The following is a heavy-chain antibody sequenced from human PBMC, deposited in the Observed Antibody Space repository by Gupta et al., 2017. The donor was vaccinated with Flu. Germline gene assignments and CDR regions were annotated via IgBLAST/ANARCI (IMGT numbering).Heavy chain of an antibody. CDR3: AKGLIRYSSSWYAGVDY. D-gene: IGHD6-13*01. J-gene: IGHJ4*02. V-gene: IGHV3-9*01. Sequence: GKGLEWVSGISWNSGSIGYADSVKGRFTISRDNAKNSLYLQMNSLRAEDTALYYCAKGLIRYSSSWYAGVDYWGQGTLVTVSS. CDR2: ISWNSGSI.